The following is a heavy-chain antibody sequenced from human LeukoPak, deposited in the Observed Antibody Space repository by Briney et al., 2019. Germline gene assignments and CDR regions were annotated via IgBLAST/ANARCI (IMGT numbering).Heavy chain of an antibody. J-gene: IGHJ4*02. CDR1: GGSFSTYA. CDR2: LIPVLGMS. Sequence: VKVSCKSSGGSFSTYAVNWVRQAPGQGLGWMGRLIPVLGMSHYAPGFQGRVTLTADRSTNTAYMELDRLTSDDTAVYFCARDRGGGFDLAFFDHWGQGTLVTVSS. D-gene: IGHD5-12*01. V-gene: IGHV1-69*04. CDR3: ARDRGGGFDLAFFDH.